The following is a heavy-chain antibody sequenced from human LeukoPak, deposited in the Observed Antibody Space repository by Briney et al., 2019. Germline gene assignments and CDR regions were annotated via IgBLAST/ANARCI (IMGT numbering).Heavy chain of an antibody. CDR3: ARDPGGLHAY. Sequence: ASVKVSCKASGYTFTGNYMHWVRQAPGQGLERMGRINPNSGGTNYAQQFQGRVTMTRDTSISTAYMELRRLRSDDTAVYYCARDPGGLHAYWGQGTLVTVSS. J-gene: IGHJ4*02. V-gene: IGHV1-2*06. CDR1: GYTFTGNY. D-gene: IGHD4-11*01. CDR2: INPNSGGT.